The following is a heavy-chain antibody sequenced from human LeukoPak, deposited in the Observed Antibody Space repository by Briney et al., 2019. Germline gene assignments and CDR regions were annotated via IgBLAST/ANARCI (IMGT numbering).Heavy chain of an antibody. CDR2: ISGSSGSR. V-gene: IGHV3-23*01. J-gene: IGHJ6*03. Sequence: GRSLRLSCAASGFTFSMYAMTWVRQAPGKGLEWVSAISGSSGSRYYADSVKGRFTISRDDSKNTLYLQMNSLRAEDTAVYYCAKDGEASYEIYYYYMDVWGKGTTVTVSS. CDR3: AKDGEASYEIYYYYMDV. D-gene: IGHD5-18*01. CDR1: GFTFSMYA.